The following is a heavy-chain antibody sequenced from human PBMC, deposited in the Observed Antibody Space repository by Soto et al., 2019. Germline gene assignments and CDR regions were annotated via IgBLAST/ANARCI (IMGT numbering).Heavy chain of an antibody. Sequence: ASVKVSCKASGYTFTDYYIHWVRQAPGQGLEWMGWINPNSGGTNFAQKFQGRVTMSRDTSISTAYMELSRLTSDDTAVYYCATERSSLGLWEFGVSGQGTPLAVYS. V-gene: IGHV1-2*02. CDR3: ATERSSLGLWEFGV. J-gene: IGHJ6*02. D-gene: IGHD3-16*01. CDR1: GYTFTDYY. CDR2: INPNSGGT.